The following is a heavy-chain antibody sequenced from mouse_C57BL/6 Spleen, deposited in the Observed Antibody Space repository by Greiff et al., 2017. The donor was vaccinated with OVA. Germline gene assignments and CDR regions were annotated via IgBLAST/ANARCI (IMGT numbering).Heavy chain of an antibody. D-gene: IGHD4-1*01. CDR3: ARVTGYYAMDY. CDR2: ISSGGSYT. Sequence: EVKLMESGGDLVKPGGSLKLSCAASGFTFSSYGMSWVRQTPDKRLEWVATISSGGSYTYYPDSVKGRFTISRDNAKNTLYLQMSSLKSEDTAMYYCARVTGYYAMDYWGQGTSVTVSS. V-gene: IGHV5-6*01. CDR1: GFTFSSYG. J-gene: IGHJ4*01.